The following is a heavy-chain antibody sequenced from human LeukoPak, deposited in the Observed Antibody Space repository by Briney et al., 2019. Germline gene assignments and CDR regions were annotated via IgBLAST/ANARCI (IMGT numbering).Heavy chain of an antibody. CDR1: GGSISSSSYY. D-gene: IGHD3-9*01. CDR3: AILKQQEGSDILTGYYPNWFDP. CDR2: IYYSGST. J-gene: IGHJ5*02. V-gene: IGHV4-39*01. Sequence: KPSETLSLTCTVSGGSISSSSYYWGWIRQPPGKGLEWIGGIYYSGSTYYNPSLKSRVTISVDTSKNQFSLKLSSVTAADTAVYYCAILKQQEGSDILTGYYPNWFDPWGQGTLVTVSS.